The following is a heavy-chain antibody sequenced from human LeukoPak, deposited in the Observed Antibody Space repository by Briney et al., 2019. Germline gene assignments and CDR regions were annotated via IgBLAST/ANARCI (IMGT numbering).Heavy chain of an antibody. CDR3: AKTSRGYSYGLKYFDY. D-gene: IGHD5-18*01. CDR1: GFTFSSYG. Sequence: QSGGSLRLSCAASGFTFSSYGMHWFRQAPGKGLEWVSVISYKGSNKYYADSVKGRFTISRDNSKNTLYLQMNSLGAEDTAVYYCAKTSRGYSYGLKYFDYWGQGTLVTVSS. V-gene: IGHV3-30*18. J-gene: IGHJ4*02. CDR2: ISYKGSNK.